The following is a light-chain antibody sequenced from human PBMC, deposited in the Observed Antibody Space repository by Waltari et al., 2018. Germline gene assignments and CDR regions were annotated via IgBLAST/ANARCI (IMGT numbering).Light chain of an antibody. CDR1: SSDVGGYNY. CDR2: DVS. J-gene: IGLJ3*02. V-gene: IGLV2-11*01. CDR3: CSYAGSYTWV. Sequence: QSALTQPRSVSGSPGQSVTISCTGTSSDVGGYNYVSWYQQHPGKAPKRMIYDVSKRPSWVPDRFSGSKSGNTASLTISGLQAEDEADYYCCSYAGSYTWVFGGGTKLTVL.